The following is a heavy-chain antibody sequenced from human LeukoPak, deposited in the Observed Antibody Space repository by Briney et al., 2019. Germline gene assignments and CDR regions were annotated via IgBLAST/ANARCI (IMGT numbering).Heavy chain of an antibody. V-gene: IGHV3-53*01. CDR3: ARHGLLRYVDD. CDR2: IYSGGST. CDR1: GFTVSSNY. J-gene: IGHJ4*02. Sequence: GGSLRLSCAASGFTVSSNYMSWVRQAPGKGLEWVSVIYSGGSTYYADSVKGRFTISRDNSKNTLYLQMNSLRAEDTAVYYCARHGLLRYVDDWGQGSLVTVSS. D-gene: IGHD3-9*01.